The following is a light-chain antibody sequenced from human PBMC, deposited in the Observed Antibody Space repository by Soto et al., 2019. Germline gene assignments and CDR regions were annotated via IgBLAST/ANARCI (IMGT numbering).Light chain of an antibody. CDR3: HQGSTWPFT. V-gene: IGKV3-11*01. CDR1: QSISSY. J-gene: IGKJ3*01. CDR2: DAS. Sequence: EIVLTQSPATLSLSPGERATLSCRASQSISSYLAWYQQKPDQAPRLLIYDASNRATGIPARFSGSGSGTDFALTISSLEPEDFAVYYGHQGSTWPFTFGPGTKVDIK.